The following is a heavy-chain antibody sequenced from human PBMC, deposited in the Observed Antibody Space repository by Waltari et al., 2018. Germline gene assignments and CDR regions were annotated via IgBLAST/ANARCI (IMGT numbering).Heavy chain of an antibody. V-gene: IGHV4-34*01. CDR3: ARGRSGGAAI. CDR1: GGPFGGYY. D-gene: IGHD2-15*01. CDR2: IDHSGST. J-gene: IGHJ4*02. Sequence: QVQLQQWGAGLLKPSETLSLTCAVYGGPFGGYYWSWTRQPPGKGLGWIGEIDHSGSTNYNPSLKSRVTISVDTSKNQFSLKLNSVTAADTALYYCARGRSGGAAIWGQGTLVTVSS.